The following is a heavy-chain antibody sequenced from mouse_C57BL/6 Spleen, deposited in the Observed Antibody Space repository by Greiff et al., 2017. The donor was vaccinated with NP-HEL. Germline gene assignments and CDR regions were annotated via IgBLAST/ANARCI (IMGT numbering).Heavy chain of an antibody. CDR3: TTRGGGCLLWAMGC. V-gene: IGHV1-15*01. J-gene: IGHJ4*01. CDR1: GYTFTDYE. CDR2: IDPGSGGT. D-gene: IGHD1-1*02. Sequence: QVQLKQSGAELVRPGASVTLSCKASGYTFTDYEMHWVKQTPVHGLEWIGAIDPGSGGTAYNQKFKGKAILTADKSSSTAYMELRSLTSEESAVYYYTTRGGGCLLWAMGCWGPGTSVTVAS.